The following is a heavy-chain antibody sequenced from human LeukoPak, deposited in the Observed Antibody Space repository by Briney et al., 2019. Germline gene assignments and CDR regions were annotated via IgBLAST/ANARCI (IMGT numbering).Heavy chain of an antibody. CDR3: ARKIAAAGQPFDY. J-gene: IGHJ4*02. D-gene: IGHD6-13*01. Sequence: GGSLRLSCAASGFTVSSSYMSWVRQAPGKGLEWVSVIYSGGFTYYADSVKGRFTISRDNSKNTLYLQMNSLRAEDTAVYYCARKIAAAGQPFDYWGQGTLVTVSS. CDR2: IYSGGFT. CDR1: GFTVSSSY. V-gene: IGHV3-53*01.